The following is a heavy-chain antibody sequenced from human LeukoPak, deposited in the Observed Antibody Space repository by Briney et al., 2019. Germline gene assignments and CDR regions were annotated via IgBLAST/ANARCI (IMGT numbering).Heavy chain of an antibody. CDR3: TRGETGVGTSFDY. V-gene: IGHV6-1*01. CDR1: GDNVSSNSAA. D-gene: IGHD3-10*01. Sequence: QTLSLTCAISGDNVSSNSAAWNWIRQSPSRGLEWLGRTYYRSKWYNDYAVSVKSRVTISPDTSKNQFSLQLNSVTPEDTAVYYCTRGETGVGTSFDYWGQGTLVTVSS. J-gene: IGHJ4*02. CDR2: TYYRSKWYN.